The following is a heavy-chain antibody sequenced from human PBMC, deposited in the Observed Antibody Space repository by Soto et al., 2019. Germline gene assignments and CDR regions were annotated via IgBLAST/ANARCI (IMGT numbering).Heavy chain of an antibody. D-gene: IGHD2-15*01. CDR3: ARDIKKVPPGGWPPAQLYCSGGSCYDGGHPFPWFDP. V-gene: IGHV1-18*01. CDR1: GYTFTSYG. J-gene: IGHJ5*02. Sequence: AAVKVSCKASGYTFTSYGISWVRQAPGQGLEWMGWISAYNGNTNYAQKLQGRVTMTTDTSTSTAYMELRSLRSDATAVYYCARDIKKVPPGGWPPAQLYCSGGSCYDGGHPFPWFDPWGQGTMVTVSS. CDR2: ISAYNGNT.